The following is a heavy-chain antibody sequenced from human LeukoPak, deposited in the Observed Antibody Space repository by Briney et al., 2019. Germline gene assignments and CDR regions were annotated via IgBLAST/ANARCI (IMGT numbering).Heavy chain of an antibody. J-gene: IGHJ3*01. CDR3: ARLAYSDFWGRPHDGFDL. V-gene: IGHV5-51*01. CDR1: GNRFTSYW. CDR2: IHLGDSET. Sequence: GESLNISCEGFGNRFTSYWIAWVRQTPGNVLEWMGIIHLGDSETRYSPTFQGRVTFSADKSSATALLQWTSLKASDTATYYCARLAYSDFWGRPHDGFDLWGQGTMVTLSS. D-gene: IGHD1-26*01.